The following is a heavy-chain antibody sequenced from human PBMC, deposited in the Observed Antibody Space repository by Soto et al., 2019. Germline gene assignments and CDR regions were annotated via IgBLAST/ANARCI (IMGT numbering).Heavy chain of an antibody. CDR2: ISWNNVRI. CDR3: ARGRSGWHSPLEY. D-gene: IGHD6-19*01. CDR1: GFTFDDYA. J-gene: IGHJ4*02. V-gene: IGHV3-9*01. Sequence: EVQLVESGGGLVQPGGSLKLSCSASGFTFDDYAMSWVRQVPGKGLEWVSTISWNNVRINYADSVKGRFSTSRDNAKNSLYLEMNSLRHEDTAFYFRARGRSGWHSPLEYWGLGTLVTVSS.